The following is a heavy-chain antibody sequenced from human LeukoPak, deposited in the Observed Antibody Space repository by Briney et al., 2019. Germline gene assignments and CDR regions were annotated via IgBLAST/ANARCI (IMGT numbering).Heavy chain of an antibody. CDR3: ARSKGGDFWSGYSSFYFDY. CDR1: GGTFSSYA. CDR2: IIPIFGTA. D-gene: IGHD3-3*01. J-gene: IGHJ4*02. Sequence: PGASVKVSCKASGGTFSSYAISWVRQAPGQGLEWMGGIIPIFGTANYAQKFQGRVTITTDESTSTAYMELSSLRSEDTAVYYCARSKGGDFWSGYSSFYFDYWGQGTLVTVSS. V-gene: IGHV1-69*05.